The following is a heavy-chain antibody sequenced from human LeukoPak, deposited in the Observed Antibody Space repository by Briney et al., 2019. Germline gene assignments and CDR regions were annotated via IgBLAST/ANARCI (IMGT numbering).Heavy chain of an antibody. D-gene: IGHD6-13*01. V-gene: IGHV3-9*01. Sequence: PGGSLRLSCVASGVTFDDYAVNWVRQAPGKGLEWVASISWNSDKIDYADSVKGRFAISRDNSKNSLYLQMNSLRTEDTALYYCAKGSNSWPSLFDYWGQGTLVTVSS. J-gene: IGHJ4*02. CDR3: AKGSNSWPSLFDY. CDR2: ISWNSDKI. CDR1: GVTFDDYA.